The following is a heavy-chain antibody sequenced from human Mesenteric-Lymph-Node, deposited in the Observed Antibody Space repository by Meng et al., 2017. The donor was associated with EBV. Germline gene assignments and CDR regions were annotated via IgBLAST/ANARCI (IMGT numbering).Heavy chain of an antibody. CDR3: ARGCRVDYYGSLPLFGY. CDR1: GGSFSGYY. CDR2: INHSGST. D-gene: IGHD3-10*01. V-gene: IGHV4-34*01. J-gene: IGHJ4*02. Sequence: QVRPRQWGAGLLKPSETLSLTCAVYGGSFSGYYWSWIRQPPGKGLEWIGEINHSGSTNYNPSLKSRVTISVDTSKNQFSLKLNSVTAADTAVYYCARGCRVDYYGSLPLFGYWGQGTLVTVSS.